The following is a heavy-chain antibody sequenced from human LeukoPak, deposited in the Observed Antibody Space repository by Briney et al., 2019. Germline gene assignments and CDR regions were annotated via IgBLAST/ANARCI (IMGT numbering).Heavy chain of an antibody. CDR1: GYTFTSYD. V-gene: IGHV1-8*01. Sequence: ASVNVSCKASGYTFTSYDINWVRQATGQGLEWMGWMNPNSGNTGYAQKFQGRVTMTRNTSISTAYMELSSLRSEDTAVYCCARDGYSSGWYSYYYYYYDMDVWGQGTTVTVSS. CDR3: ARDGYSSGWYSYYYYYYDMDV. D-gene: IGHD6-19*01. CDR2: MNPNSGNT. J-gene: IGHJ6*02.